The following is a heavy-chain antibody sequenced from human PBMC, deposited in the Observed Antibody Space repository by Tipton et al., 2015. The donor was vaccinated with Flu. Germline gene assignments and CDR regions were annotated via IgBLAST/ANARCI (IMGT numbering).Heavy chain of an antibody. CDR3: ARGLPLGY. J-gene: IGHJ4*02. CDR1: GFTFGNYA. Sequence: SLRLFCTGSGFTFGNYAVIWFRQAPGKGLEWVSFIRSKVYGGTTEYAASVKGRFTISRDDSKSIAYLQMNSLKTEDTAVYYCARGLPLGYWGQGTLVTVSS. V-gene: IGHV3-49*03. CDR2: IRSKVYGGTT.